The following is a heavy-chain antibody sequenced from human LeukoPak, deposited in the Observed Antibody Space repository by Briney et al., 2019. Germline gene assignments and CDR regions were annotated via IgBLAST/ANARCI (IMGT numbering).Heavy chain of an antibody. D-gene: IGHD6-19*01. Sequence: GGSLKLSCSASGFTFSSYAMHWVRQAPGKGLQYVSAISSNGGVTYYADSVKGRFTISRDNSRNTLYLQMSSLRAEDTAVYYCARSYPRFSGWNDAFDIWGQGTMVTVSS. CDR3: ARSYPRFSGWNDAFDI. CDR1: GFTFSSYA. J-gene: IGHJ3*02. CDR2: ISSNGGVT. V-gene: IGHV3-64D*06.